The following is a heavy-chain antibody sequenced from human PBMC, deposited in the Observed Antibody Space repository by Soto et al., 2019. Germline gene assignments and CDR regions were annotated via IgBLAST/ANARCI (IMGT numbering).Heavy chain of an antibody. Sequence: GGSLRLSCAASAFTFSSHWMAWVRQAPGKGPEWVGSIRQDGSDKYYVDSVKGRFTISRDNAKNSLYLQMNSLRAEDTAVYYCAKESYSSGWSSSFDYWGQGTLVTVSS. CDR3: AKESYSSGWSSSFDY. CDR1: AFTFSSHW. J-gene: IGHJ4*02. CDR2: IRQDGSDK. V-gene: IGHV3-7*03. D-gene: IGHD6-19*01.